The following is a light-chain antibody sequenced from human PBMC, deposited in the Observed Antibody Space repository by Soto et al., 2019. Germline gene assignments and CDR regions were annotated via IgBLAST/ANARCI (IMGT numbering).Light chain of an antibody. J-gene: IGKJ3*01. CDR3: QQYNTWPPT. V-gene: IGKV3-15*01. CDR1: QSISSN. Sequence: EIVMTQSPATLSVSPGERATLSCRASQSISSNLAWYQQKPGQAPRLLIYGASTRATGIPARFSGSGSGTEFTLAINSLQSEGFAVYWCQQYNTWPPTFGPGTKVDIK. CDR2: GAS.